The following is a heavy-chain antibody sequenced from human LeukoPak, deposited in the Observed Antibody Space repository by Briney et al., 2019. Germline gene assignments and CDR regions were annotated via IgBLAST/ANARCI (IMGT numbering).Heavy chain of an antibody. Sequence: PGGSLRLSCAASGFTFDDYAMHWVRQAPGKGLEWVSGISWNSGSIGYADSVKGRFTISRDNAKNSLYLQMNSLRAEDTALYYCAKDISGSYFAVFDPNFDYWGQGTLVTVSS. J-gene: IGHJ4*02. V-gene: IGHV3-9*01. CDR3: AKDISGSYFAVFDPNFDY. CDR2: ISWNSGSI. CDR1: GFTFDDYA. D-gene: IGHD1-26*01.